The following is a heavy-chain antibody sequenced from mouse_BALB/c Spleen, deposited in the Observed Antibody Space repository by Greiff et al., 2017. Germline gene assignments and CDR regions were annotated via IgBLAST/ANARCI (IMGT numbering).Heavy chain of an antibody. J-gene: IGHJ1*01. D-gene: IGHD5-1*01. CDR2: ILPGSGST. Sequence: QVQLQQSGAELMKPGASVKISCKATGYTFSSYWIEWVKQRPGHGLEWMGEILPGSGSTNYNEKFKGKGTFTADTSSNTAYMQLSSLTSEDSADYYCSRREYDWYFDVWGAGTTVTVSS. CDR3: SRREYDWYFDV. V-gene: IGHV1-9*01. CDR1: GYTFSSYW.